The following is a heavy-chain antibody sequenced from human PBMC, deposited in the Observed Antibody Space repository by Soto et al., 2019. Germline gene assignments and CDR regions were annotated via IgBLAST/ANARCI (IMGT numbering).Heavy chain of an antibody. D-gene: IGHD2-2*02. CDR3: AVVPDAIGYFRFFDP. V-gene: IGHV4-30-4*01. CDR1: GGSISRGDYY. CDR2: IYYSGST. J-gene: IGHJ5*02. Sequence: QVQLQDSGPGLVKPSQTLSLTCTVSGGSISRGDYYWSWIRLPQGKALGWIGYIYYSGSTYYNPSLSSRVTISGDTSKIRFSLKLRDVTAADTAVYYCAVVPDAIGYFRFFDPWGQGTLVTVSS.